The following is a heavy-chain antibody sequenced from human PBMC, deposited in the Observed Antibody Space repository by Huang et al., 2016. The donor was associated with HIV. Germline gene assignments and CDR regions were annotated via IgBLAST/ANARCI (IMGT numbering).Heavy chain of an antibody. J-gene: IGHJ6*03. V-gene: IGHV4-39*01. CDR1: GGSIRSSDYH. Sequence: QLLLQESGPGLVKPSEALALTCAVSGGSIRSSDYHWGWIRQPPGKGREWMGSIYYKGSTHSSPDLNSRVTIAVDTSKNLFFLNLTSMTAADTAVYYCARHREGPVAYYSGWGSHLNYMDVWGRGRTVVVSS. D-gene: IGHD3-10*01. CDR2: IYYKGST. CDR3: ARHREGPVAYYSGWGSHLNYMDV.